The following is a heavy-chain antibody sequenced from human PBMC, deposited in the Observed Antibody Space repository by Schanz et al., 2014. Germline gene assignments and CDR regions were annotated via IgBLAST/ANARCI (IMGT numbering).Heavy chain of an antibody. V-gene: IGHV1-69*09. J-gene: IGHJ3*02. Sequence: QVQLVQSGAEVKKPGSSVKVSCKATGDTFDNFGISWVRQAPGQGPEWIGRFMPFLGITNLAQKCQERVTMTADMATSTADMELSGLRSEDTAMYYCARDRWNYEGGIFDIWGQGPMVTVSS. CDR1: GDTFDNFG. CDR3: ARDRWNYEGGIFDI. CDR2: FMPFLGIT. D-gene: IGHD1-7*01.